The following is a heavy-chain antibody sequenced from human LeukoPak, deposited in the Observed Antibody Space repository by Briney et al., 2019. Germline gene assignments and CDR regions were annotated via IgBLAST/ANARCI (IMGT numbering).Heavy chain of an antibody. Sequence: SETLSLTCAVSGGSISSSNWWSWVRQPPGKGLEWIGEIYHSGSTNYNPSLKSRVTISVDKSKNQFSLKLSSVTAADTAVYYCASNIDFGITMARGISWGQRTLVTVSS. D-gene: IGHD3-10*01. J-gene: IGHJ4*02. CDR2: IYHSGST. CDR3: ASNIDFGITMARGIS. CDR1: GGSISSSNW. V-gene: IGHV4-4*02.